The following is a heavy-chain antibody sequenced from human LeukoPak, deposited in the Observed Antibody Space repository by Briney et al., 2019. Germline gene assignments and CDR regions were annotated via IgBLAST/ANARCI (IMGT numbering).Heavy chain of an antibody. CDR3: ARGLTIFGVVSGFDP. D-gene: IGHD3-3*01. CDR2: ISSSSSYI. J-gene: IGHJ5*02. Sequence: GGALRLSCAASGFTFSTYSLNWVREAPGNRLEWGSSISSSSSYIYYADSVKGRFTFSRDNAKNSLYLQMNSLRAEDTAVYYCARGLTIFGVVSGFDPWGQGTLVTVSS. V-gene: IGHV3-21*01. CDR1: GFTFSTYS.